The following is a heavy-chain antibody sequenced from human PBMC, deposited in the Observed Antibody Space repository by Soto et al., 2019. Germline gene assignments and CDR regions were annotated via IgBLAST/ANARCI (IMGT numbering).Heavy chain of an antibody. CDR1: GGSFSGYY. D-gene: IGHD2-2*01. J-gene: IGHJ6*03. V-gene: IGHV4-34*01. CDR2: INHSGST. CDR3: ARGLGVVVRGGHDSHYYYYMDV. Sequence: PSETLSLTCAVYGGSFSGYYWSWIRQPPGKGLEWIGEINHSGSTNYNPSLKSRVTISVDTSKNQFSLKLSSVTAADTAVYYCARGLGVVVRGGHDSHYYYYMDVWGKGTTVTVSS.